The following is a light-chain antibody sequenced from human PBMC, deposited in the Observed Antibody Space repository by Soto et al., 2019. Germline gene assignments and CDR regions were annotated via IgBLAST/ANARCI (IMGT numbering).Light chain of an antibody. CDR1: SSDVGSYNL. CDR3: CSYAGGSNWV. J-gene: IGLJ3*02. Sequence: QSVLTQSASVSGSPGQSITISCTGTSSDVGSYNLVSWYQQHPGKAPKVIIYEVIKRPSGVSNRFSGSKSGNTAALTISGLQAEDETDYYCCSYAGGSNWVFGGGTKLTVL. V-gene: IGLV2-23*02. CDR2: EVI.